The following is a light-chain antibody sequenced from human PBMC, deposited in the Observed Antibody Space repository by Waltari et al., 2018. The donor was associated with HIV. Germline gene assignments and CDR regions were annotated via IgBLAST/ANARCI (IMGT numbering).Light chain of an antibody. Sequence: QSALTQPASVSVSPGQSITIPCNVTSSDAGHYNLVSWYQQFPGQAPPPIFSEFCRRPSWISSRFSGTKSGNTASLTISKLRAEDEADYYCCSYAGDNHYVFGSGTQLTVL. CDR2: EFC. CDR1: SSDAGHYNL. J-gene: IGLJ1*01. CDR3: CSYAGDNHYV. V-gene: IGLV2-23*02.